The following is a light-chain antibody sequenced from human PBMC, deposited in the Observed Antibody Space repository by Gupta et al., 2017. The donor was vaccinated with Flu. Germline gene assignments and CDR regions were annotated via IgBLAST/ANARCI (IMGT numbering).Light chain of an antibody. V-gene: IGLV2-11*01. CDR3: CARAGGVYV. J-gene: IGLJ1*01. CDR2: DSR. Sequence: QSVTSSWTGTSSDGGGCNYFSGDQQHPGKNPKLMIYDSRQRAAGVPDRCSGSKSGNTAALTIAGRQDEDEDDYYCCARAGGVYVFGTGTKVTVL. CDR1: SSDGGGCNY.